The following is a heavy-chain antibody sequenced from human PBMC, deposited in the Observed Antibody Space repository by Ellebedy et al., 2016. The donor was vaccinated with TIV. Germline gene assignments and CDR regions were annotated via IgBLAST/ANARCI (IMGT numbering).Heavy chain of an antibody. CDR1: GFTVSSNY. CDR3: AKDSEGYGDWGDSFDI. CDR2: IYSGGST. V-gene: IGHV3-53*01. Sequence: GESLKISXAASGFTVSSNYMSWVRQAPGKGLEWVSVIYSGGSTYYADSVKGRFTISRDNSKNTLYLQMNSLRAEDTAVYYCAKDSEGYGDWGDSFDIWGQGTMVTVSS. J-gene: IGHJ3*02. D-gene: IGHD4-17*01.